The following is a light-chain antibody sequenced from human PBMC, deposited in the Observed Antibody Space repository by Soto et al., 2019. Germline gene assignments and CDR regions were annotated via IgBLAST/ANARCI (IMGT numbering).Light chain of an antibody. CDR2: ATS. Sequence: DIQMTQSPSSLSASVGDRVTITCRASQSISNYLNWYQQQPGKAPKILIYATSSLQSGVPSRFTGSGSGTDFTLTIGSVQPEDFATYYCQQSFSSPPTFGQGTKVEIK. CDR1: QSISNY. V-gene: IGKV1-39*01. CDR3: QQSFSSPPT. J-gene: IGKJ1*01.